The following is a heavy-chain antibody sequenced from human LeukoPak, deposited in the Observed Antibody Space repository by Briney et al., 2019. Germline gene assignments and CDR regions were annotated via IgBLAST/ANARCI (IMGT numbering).Heavy chain of an antibody. V-gene: IGHV1-8*01. J-gene: IGHJ4*02. D-gene: IGHD3-22*01. CDR1: GYTFTSYD. CDR2: LNPNSGNT. CDR3: ASGPSSGYFVFDY. Sequence: GASVKVSCKASGYTFTSYDINWVRQATGQGLEWMGWLNPNSGNTGYAQKFQGRVTMTRNTSISTAYMELSSLRSEDTAVYYCASGPSSGYFVFDYWGQGTLVTVSS.